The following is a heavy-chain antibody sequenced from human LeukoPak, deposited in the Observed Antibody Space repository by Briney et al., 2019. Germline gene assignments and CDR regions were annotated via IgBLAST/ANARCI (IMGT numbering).Heavy chain of an antibody. CDR3: ARTTEGGYTYGYFYYYYMDV. CDR2: IYYSGST. D-gene: IGHD5-18*01. V-gene: IGHV4-39*07. Sequence: PSETLSLTCTVSGGSISSSSYYWGWIRQPPGKGLEWIGSIYYSGSTYYNPSLKSRVTISVDTSKNQFSLKLTPVTAADTAVYYCARTTEGGYTYGYFYYYYMDVWGKGTTVTISS. J-gene: IGHJ6*03. CDR1: GGSISSSSYY.